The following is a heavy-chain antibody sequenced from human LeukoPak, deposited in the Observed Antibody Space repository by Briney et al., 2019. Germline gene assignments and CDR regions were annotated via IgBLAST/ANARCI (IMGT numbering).Heavy chain of an antibody. D-gene: IGHD1-1*01. CDR3: ASQQQLVLLDWFDP. J-gene: IGHJ5*02. Sequence: SETLSLTCIVSGYSISSGYYWGWIRQPPGKGLEWIGSIYHSGSTDYNPSLKSRITISVDTSKNQFSLKLRSVTAADTAVYFCASQQQLVLLDWFDPWGQGTLVTVSS. CDR1: GYSISSGYY. CDR2: IYHSGST. V-gene: IGHV4-38-2*02.